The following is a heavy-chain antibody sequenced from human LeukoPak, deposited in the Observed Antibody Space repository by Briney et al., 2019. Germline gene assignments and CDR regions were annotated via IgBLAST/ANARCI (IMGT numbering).Heavy chain of an antibody. D-gene: IGHD3-22*01. Sequence: ASVKVSCKASGYTFTSYYMHWVRQAPGQELEWMGIINPSGGSTSYAQKFQGRVTMTRDTSTSTVYMELSSLRSEDTAVYYCAREIAYDSSGYYGEWGLDYWGQGTLVTVSS. V-gene: IGHV1-46*01. CDR1: GYTFTSYY. CDR3: AREIAYDSSGYYGEWGLDY. CDR2: INPSGGST. J-gene: IGHJ4*02.